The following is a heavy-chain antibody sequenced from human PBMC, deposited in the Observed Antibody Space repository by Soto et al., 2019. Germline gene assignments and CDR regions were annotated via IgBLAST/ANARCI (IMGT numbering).Heavy chain of an antibody. Sequence: GGSLRLSFAASGFTFSSYAMHWVRQAPGKGLEWVAVISYDGSNKYYADSVKGRFTISRDNSKNTLYLQMNSLRAEDTAVYYCARFSRDPFGVVIVPFHYWGQGTLVTVSS. V-gene: IGHV3-30-3*01. D-gene: IGHD3-16*02. CDR3: ARFSRDPFGVVIVPFHY. CDR2: ISYDGSNK. J-gene: IGHJ4*02. CDR1: GFTFSSYA.